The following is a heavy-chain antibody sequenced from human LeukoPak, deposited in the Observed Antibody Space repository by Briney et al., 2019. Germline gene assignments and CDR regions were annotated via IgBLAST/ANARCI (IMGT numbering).Heavy chain of an antibody. J-gene: IGHJ4*02. CDR1: GFTFSSYS. D-gene: IGHD4-17*01. CDR3: ARDDYGETLDY. V-gene: IGHV3-48*01. CDR2: ISSSSTI. Sequence: TGGSLRLSCAASGFTFSSYSMKWVHQAPGKGLEWVSYISSSSTIYYADSVKGRFTISRDNAKNSLYLQMNSLRAEDTAVYYCARDDYGETLDYWGQGTLVTVSS.